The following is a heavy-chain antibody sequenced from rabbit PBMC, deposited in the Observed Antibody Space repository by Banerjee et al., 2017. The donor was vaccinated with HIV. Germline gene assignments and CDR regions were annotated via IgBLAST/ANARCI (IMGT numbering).Heavy chain of an antibody. CDR2: IYAGSSGST. V-gene: IGHV1S45*01. Sequence: QEQLVESGGGLVQPEGSLTLTCTASGFSFSSSYYMCWVRQAPGKGLEWIACIYAGSSGSTYYASWAKGRFTISKTSSTTVTLQMTSLTAADTATYFCARALDAGYVYVINYGMDLWGQGTLVTVS. J-gene: IGHJ6*01. CDR3: ARALDAGYVYVINYGMDL. CDR1: GFSFSSSYY. D-gene: IGHD6-1*01.